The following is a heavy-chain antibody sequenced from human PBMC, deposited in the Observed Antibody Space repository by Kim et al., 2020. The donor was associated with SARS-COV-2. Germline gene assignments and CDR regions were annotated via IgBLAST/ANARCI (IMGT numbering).Heavy chain of an antibody. CDR2: INAGNGNT. D-gene: IGHD5-12*01. V-gene: IGHV1-3*01. CDR3: ARDAQRGYSGYFDY. J-gene: IGHJ4*02. Sequence: ASVKVSCKASGYTFTSYAMHWVRQAPGQRLEWMGWINAGNGNTKYSQKFQGRVTITRDTSASTAYMELSSLRSEDTAVYYCARDAQRGYSGYFDYWGQGTLVTVSS. CDR1: GYTFTSYA.